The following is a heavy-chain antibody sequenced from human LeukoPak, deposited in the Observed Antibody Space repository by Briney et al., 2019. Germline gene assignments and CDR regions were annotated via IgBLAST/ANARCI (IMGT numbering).Heavy chain of an antibody. V-gene: IGHV3-7*01. J-gene: IGHJ4*02. CDR1: GFTFSTYW. CDR2: MRRDGNEI. Sequence: GGSLRLSCSASGFTFSTYWMSWVRQAPGKGLEWVANMRRDGNEIYYLDSVRGRFTISRDNAKNSLYLQMNSLRAEDTAVYYLSRFMWGKPVPGFDSWGQGTLVTVSS. CDR3: SRFMWGKPVPGFDS. D-gene: IGHD7-27*01.